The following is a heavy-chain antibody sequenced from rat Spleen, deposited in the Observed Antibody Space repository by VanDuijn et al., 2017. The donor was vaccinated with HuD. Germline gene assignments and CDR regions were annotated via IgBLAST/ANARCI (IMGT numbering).Heavy chain of an antibody. CDR2: INSEGTT. Sequence: EEQLQESGPGLVKPSQSLSLTCSVTFYSITSSYRWSWIRKFPGNKLEWMGYINSEGTTNYNPSLKSRISITRDTSKNQFFLQLNSVTTEDTATYYCARDGWVLQWDPYVMDAWGQGASVTVSS. V-gene: IGHV3-3*01. CDR3: ARDGWVLQWDPYVMDA. CDR1: FYSITSSYR. J-gene: IGHJ4*01. D-gene: IGHD1-1*01.